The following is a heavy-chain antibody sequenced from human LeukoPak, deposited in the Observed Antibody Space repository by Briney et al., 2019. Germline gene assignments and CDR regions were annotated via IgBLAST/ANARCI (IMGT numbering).Heavy chain of an antibody. D-gene: IGHD1-26*01. V-gene: IGHV3-7*01. CDR3: AKVLIEELPSFDY. CDR1: GFTFSSYW. J-gene: IGHJ4*02. CDR2: IKQDGSEK. Sequence: GGSLRLSCAASGFTFSSYWMSWVRQAPGKGLEWVANIKQDGSEKYYVDSVKGRFTISRDNAKNSLYLQMNSLRAEDTAVYYCAKVLIEELPSFDYWGQGTLVTVSS.